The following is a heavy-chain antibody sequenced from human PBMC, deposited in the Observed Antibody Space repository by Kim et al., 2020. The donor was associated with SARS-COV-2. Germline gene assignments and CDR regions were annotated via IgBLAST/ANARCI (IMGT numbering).Heavy chain of an antibody. D-gene: IGHD2-15*01. J-gene: IGHJ3*02. V-gene: IGHV3-7*03. CDR2: K. CDR3: ARDQDYSFDI. Sequence: KYYMDSVKGRFTISRDNAEKSVYIDMKSLRAEDTAIYYCARDQDYSFDIWGQGTMVTVSS.